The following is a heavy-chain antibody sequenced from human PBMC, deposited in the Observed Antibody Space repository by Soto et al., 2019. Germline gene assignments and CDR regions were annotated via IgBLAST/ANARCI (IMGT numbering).Heavy chain of an antibody. CDR2: INPSGGST. Sequence: ASVKFSCKASGYTFTSYYMHWVRQAPGQGLEWMGIINPSGGSTNYAQKFQGRVTMTRDTSTSTVYMELSSLRSEDTAVFYCARAYSGSSSYECWGQGILVTVSS. V-gene: IGHV1-46*01. CDR3: ARAYSGSSSYEC. J-gene: IGHJ4*02. D-gene: IGHD1-26*01. CDR1: GYTFTSYY.